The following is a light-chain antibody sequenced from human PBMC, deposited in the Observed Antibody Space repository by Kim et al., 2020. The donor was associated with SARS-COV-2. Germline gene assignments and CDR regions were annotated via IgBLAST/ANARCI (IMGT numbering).Light chain of an antibody. Sequence: SSELTQDPTVSVALGQTVRITCQGDSLRKSYASWYQQKPGQAPILVMSDESNRPSGIPDRFSGSSSGSTASLTITGAQAEDEADYYCCSRDSTAKDYVFGTGTKVTVL. V-gene: IGLV3-19*01. J-gene: IGLJ1*01. CDR1: SLRKSY. CDR2: DES. CDR3: CSRDSTAKDYV.